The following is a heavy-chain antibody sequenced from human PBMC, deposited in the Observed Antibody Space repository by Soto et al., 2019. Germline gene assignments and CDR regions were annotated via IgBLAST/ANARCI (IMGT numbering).Heavy chain of an antibody. CDR2: INSDGSST. CDR1: GFTFSSYW. Sequence: GGSLRLSCAASGFTFSSYWMHWVRQAPGKGLVWVSRINSDGSSTSYADSVKGRFTISRDNAKNTLYLQMNSLRAEDTAVYYCARGHCGGDCLSPWGQATLVTVSS. J-gene: IGHJ5*02. CDR3: ARGHCGGDCLSP. D-gene: IGHD2-21*02. V-gene: IGHV3-74*01.